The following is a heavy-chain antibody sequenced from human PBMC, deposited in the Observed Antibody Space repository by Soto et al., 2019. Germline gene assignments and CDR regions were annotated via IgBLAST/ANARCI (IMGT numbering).Heavy chain of an antibody. V-gene: IGHV2-5*02. J-gene: IGHJ4*02. CDR3: AHTLEYCSGGSCYPGGFDY. Sequence: QITLKESGPTLVKPTQTLTLTCTFSGFSLSTSGVGVGWIRQPPGKALEGLALMYWDDDKRYSPSLKSRLTITNDTSKHLVVLTMTNMDPVDTATYYCAHTLEYCSGGSCYPGGFDYWGQGTLVTVSS. CDR1: GFSLSTSGVG. D-gene: IGHD2-15*01. CDR2: MYWDDDK.